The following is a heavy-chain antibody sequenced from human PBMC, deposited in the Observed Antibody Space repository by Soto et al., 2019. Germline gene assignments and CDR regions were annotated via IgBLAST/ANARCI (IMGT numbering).Heavy chain of an antibody. CDR2: ISHSGST. D-gene: IGHD2-2*01. J-gene: IGHJ3*02. V-gene: IGHV4-59*12. CDR1: GGSISIYY. CDR3: ARGECSSNYCFTRWALDI. Sequence: PSETLSLTCTVSGGSISIYYWSWIRQPPGKGLEWIGYISHSGSTNYKPSLKSRVTISADPSKKQFSLNLTSMTAADSGVYYCARGECSSNYCFTRWALDIWGQGTVVTVSS.